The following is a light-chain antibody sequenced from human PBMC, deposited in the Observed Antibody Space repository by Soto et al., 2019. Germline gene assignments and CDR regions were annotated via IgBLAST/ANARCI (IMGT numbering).Light chain of an antibody. V-gene: IGKV3-20*01. J-gene: IGKJ5*01. CDR3: QQYGSLIT. Sequence: EIVLTQTPVTLSLIPGEGATLSCRASQSLSSSYLAWHQQKPGQAPRLVIHGAFSRATGIPDRFSGSGSGTDFTLTISRLEPEDFAVYYCQQYGSLITFGQGTRLEIK. CDR2: GAF. CDR1: QSLSSSY.